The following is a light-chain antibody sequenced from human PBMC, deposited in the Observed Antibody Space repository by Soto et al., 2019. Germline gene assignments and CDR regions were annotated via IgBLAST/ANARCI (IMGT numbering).Light chain of an antibody. CDR2: DAS. J-gene: IGKJ4*01. CDR3: QQRSDWLT. Sequence: EIVLTQSPATLSLSPGERATLSCRASQRVSTALAWYQQKPGQAPRLLIYDASIRATGIPARFSGSGSGTDFTLTISSLQPEDFAVYYCQQRSDWLTFGGGTKVEI. V-gene: IGKV3-11*01. CDR1: QRVSTA.